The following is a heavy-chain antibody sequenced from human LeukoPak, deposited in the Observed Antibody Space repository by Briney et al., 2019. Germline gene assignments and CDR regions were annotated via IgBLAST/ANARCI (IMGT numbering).Heavy chain of an antibody. CDR3: AKDIYSSSSASFDY. CDR2: ISWNSGSI. V-gene: IGHV3-9*03. Sequence: PGRSLRLSCAASGFTFDDYAMHWVRQAPGKGLEWVSGISWNSGSIGYADSVKGRFTISRDNAKNSLYLQMNSLRAEDMALYYCAKDIYSSSSASFDYWGQGTLVTVSS. CDR1: GFTFDDYA. D-gene: IGHD6-6*01. J-gene: IGHJ4*02.